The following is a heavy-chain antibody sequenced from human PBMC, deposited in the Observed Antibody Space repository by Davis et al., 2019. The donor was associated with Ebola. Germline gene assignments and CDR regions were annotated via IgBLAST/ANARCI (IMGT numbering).Heavy chain of an antibody. D-gene: IGHD4-17*01. CDR1: GYTFTGYY. J-gene: IGHJ6*02. CDR3: ARTHTVTTHYYYYGMDV. Sequence: ASVKVSCKASGYTFTGYYMHWVRQAPGQGLEWMGWINPNSGGTNYAQKFQGRVTMTRDTSISTAYMELSRLRSDDTAVYYCARTHTVTTHYYYYGMDVWGQGTTVTVSS. V-gene: IGHV1-2*02. CDR2: INPNSGGT.